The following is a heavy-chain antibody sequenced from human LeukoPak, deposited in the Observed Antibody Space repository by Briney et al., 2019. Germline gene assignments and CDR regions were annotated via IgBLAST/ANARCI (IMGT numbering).Heavy chain of an antibody. Sequence: QPGGSLRLSCAASGFTFSSYEMNWVRQAPGKGLEWVAVLSYDGNYKYYADSVKGRFAISRDNSENTLYLQMNSLRAEDTAVYYCARYAEYAVSTPCYWGQGTLVTVSS. CDR1: GFTFSSYE. D-gene: IGHD2-2*01. J-gene: IGHJ4*02. CDR3: ARYAEYAVSTPCY. V-gene: IGHV3-30*03. CDR2: LSYDGNYK.